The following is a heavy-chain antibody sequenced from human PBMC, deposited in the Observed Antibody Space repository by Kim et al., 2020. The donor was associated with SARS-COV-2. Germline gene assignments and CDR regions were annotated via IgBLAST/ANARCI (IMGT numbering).Heavy chain of an antibody. J-gene: IGHJ4*02. CDR3: ARRRSYTLYYFDY. D-gene: IGHD3-16*02. CDR2: IYYSGST. CDR1: GGSISSSSYY. V-gene: IGHV4-39*01. Sequence: SETLSLTCTVSGGSISSSSYYWGWIRQPPGKGLEWIGSIYYSGSTYYNPSLKSRVTISVDTSKNQFSLKLSSVTAADTAVYYCARRRSYTLYYFDYWGQGTLVTVSS.